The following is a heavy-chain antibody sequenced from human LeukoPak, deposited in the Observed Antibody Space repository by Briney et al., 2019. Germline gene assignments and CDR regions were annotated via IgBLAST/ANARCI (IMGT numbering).Heavy chain of an antibody. J-gene: IGHJ4*02. CDR2: TGVYNDNT. Sequence: ASVKVSCKASGYMFASYGISWARQAPGQGLEWMGWTGVYNDNTNLAPKFQGRVTMTTDISTSTAVMELRSLRSDDTAAYYCARDLFEYTYGPPFAYWSQGTLVTVSS. D-gene: IGHD5-18*01. V-gene: IGHV1-18*01. CDR1: GYMFASYG. CDR3: ARDLFEYTYGPPFAY.